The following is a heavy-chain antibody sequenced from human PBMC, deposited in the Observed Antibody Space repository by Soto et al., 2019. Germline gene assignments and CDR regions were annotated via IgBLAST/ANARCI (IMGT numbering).Heavy chain of an antibody. CDR1: GGSFSGYY. CDR3: ASKKGGFWSGYYLSFHPYDY. V-gene: IGHV4-34*01. Sequence: SETLSLTCAVYGGSFSGYYWSWIRQPPGKGLEWIGEINHSGSTNYNPSLKSRVTISVDTSKNQFSLKLSSVTAADTAVYYCASKKGGFWSGYYLSFHPYDYWGQGTLVTVSS. J-gene: IGHJ4*02. CDR2: INHSGST. D-gene: IGHD3-3*01.